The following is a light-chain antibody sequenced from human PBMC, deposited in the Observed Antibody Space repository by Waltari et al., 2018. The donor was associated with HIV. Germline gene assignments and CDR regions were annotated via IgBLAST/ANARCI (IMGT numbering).Light chain of an antibody. V-gene: IGLV1-40*01. J-gene: IGLJ3*02. CDR2: ENI. CDR1: RTHSAARYR. Sequence: HSVLPQPTQVCGAPAQRATISITGRRTHSAARYRVQLYKQLPGTAPKLLIYENIHRPSGVPDRFSGSNSGTSASRSITGLQAEDEADYYCQSYDSNLSGSVFGGGTKLTVV. CDR3: QSYDSNLSGSV.